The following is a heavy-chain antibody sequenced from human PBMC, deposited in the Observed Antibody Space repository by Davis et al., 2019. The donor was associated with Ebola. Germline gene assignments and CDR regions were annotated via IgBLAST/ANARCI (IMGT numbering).Heavy chain of an antibody. CDR2: ISSDSDYI. CDR3: AKAKWEVEYHYSGMDV. J-gene: IGHJ6*04. V-gene: IGHV3-21*01. CDR1: GFTFSTYS. Sequence: GGSLRLSCAASGFTFSTYSMSWVRQAPGKALEWVSSISSDSDYIYYADSAKGRFTISRDNAKNSLYLQMNSLRTEDTAVYLCAKAKWEVEYHYSGMDVWGKGTTVTVSS. D-gene: IGHD1-26*01.